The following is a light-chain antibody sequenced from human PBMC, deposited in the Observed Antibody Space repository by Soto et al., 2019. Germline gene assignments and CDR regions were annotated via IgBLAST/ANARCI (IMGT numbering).Light chain of an antibody. J-gene: IGLJ2*01. Sequence: SYELTQPPSVSVSPGQTASITCSGDKLGDKYACWYQQKPGQSPVLVIYQDSKRPSGIPKRFSGSNSGNTATLTISGTQAMDEADYYCQAWDSSTPVVFGGGTKVTVL. CDR3: QAWDSSTPVV. V-gene: IGLV3-1*01. CDR1: KLGDKY. CDR2: QDS.